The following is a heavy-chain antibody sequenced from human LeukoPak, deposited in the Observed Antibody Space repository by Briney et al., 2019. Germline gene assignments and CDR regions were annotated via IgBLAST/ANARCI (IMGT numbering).Heavy chain of an antibody. CDR2: ISSGSSTI. CDR3: ARAMVRGASDY. Sequence: GGSLRLSCAASGFTFSSYWLNWARQAPGKGLEWVSYISSGSSTIYYADSVKGRFTISRDNAKNSLYLQMNSLRAEDTAVYYCARAMVRGASDYWGQGTLVTVSS. V-gene: IGHV3-48*01. CDR1: GFTFSSYW. D-gene: IGHD3-10*01. J-gene: IGHJ4*02.